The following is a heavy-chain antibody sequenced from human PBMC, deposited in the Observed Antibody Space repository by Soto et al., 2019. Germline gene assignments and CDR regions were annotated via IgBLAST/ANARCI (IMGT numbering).Heavy chain of an antibody. Sequence: EVQLVESGGGLVQPGGSLRLSCAASGFTFSSYWMHWVRQAPGKGLVWVSRIANAGSSVRYADSVKGRFTISRDNAKNTLYLQMNSLRAEDTAVYYCTRVGGSVSGMDVWGQGTTVTVSS. CDR1: GFTFSSYW. CDR2: IANAGSSV. CDR3: TRVGGSVSGMDV. V-gene: IGHV3-74*01. J-gene: IGHJ6*02. D-gene: IGHD1-26*01.